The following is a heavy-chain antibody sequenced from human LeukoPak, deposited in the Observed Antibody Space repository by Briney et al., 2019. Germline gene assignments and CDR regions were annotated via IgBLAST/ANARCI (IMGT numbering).Heavy chain of an antibody. CDR1: GGSISSSSYY. Sequence: SETLSLTCTVSGGSISSSSYYWGWIRQPPGKGLEWVGSIYYSGSTYYNPSLKSRVTISVDTSKNQFSLKLSSVTAADTAVYYCARSENWFDPWGQGTLVTVSS. J-gene: IGHJ5*02. CDR3: ARSENWFDP. V-gene: IGHV4-39*01. CDR2: IYYSGST.